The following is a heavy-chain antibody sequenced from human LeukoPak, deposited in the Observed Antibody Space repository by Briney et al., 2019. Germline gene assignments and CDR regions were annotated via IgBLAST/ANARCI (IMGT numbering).Heavy chain of an antibody. V-gene: IGHV1-69*06. CDR1: GGTFSSYA. CDR2: IIPIFGTA. CDR3: AREWFGELLGAGYYYYMDV. D-gene: IGHD3-10*01. Sequence: SVKVSCKASGGTFSSYAISWVRQAPGQGLEWMGGIIPIFGTANYAQKFQGRVTITADKSTSTAYMELSSLRSEDTAVYYCAREWFGELLGAGYYYYMDVWGKGTTVTVSS. J-gene: IGHJ6*03.